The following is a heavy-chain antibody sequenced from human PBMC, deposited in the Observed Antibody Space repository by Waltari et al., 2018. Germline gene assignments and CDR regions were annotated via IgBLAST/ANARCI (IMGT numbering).Heavy chain of an antibody. D-gene: IGHD6-13*01. CDR3: AKAKEYSSSWYSGYYYGMDV. CDR1: GFTFSSYA. J-gene: IGHJ6*02. Sequence: EVQLLESGGGLVQPGGSLRLSCAASGFTFSSYAMSWVRQAPGQGLEWVSAISGSGGSTYYADSVKGRFTISRDNAKNTLYLQMNSRRAEDTAVYYCAKAKEYSSSWYSGYYYGMDVWGQGTTVTVSS. V-gene: IGHV3-23*01. CDR2: ISGSGGST.